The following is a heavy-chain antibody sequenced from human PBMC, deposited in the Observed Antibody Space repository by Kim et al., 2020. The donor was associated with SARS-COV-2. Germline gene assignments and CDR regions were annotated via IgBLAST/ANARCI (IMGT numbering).Heavy chain of an antibody. Sequence: GGSLRLSCAASGFSVSRFYMTWVRQAPGKGLEWVSVIYYDGNTDYADSVRGRFTISRDNSENTLYLQMNRLRAEDTAVYYCARDHLDGYNIWGQGTLVTV. J-gene: IGHJ4*02. CDR3: ARDHLDGYNI. D-gene: IGHD5-12*01. CDR2: IYYDGNT. CDR1: GFSVSRFY. V-gene: IGHV3-53*01.